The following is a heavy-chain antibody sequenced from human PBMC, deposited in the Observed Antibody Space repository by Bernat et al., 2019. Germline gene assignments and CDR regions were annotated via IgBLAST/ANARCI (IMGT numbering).Heavy chain of an antibody. D-gene: IGHD4-17*01. CDR3: ARGGTNYGDYFRY. V-gene: IGHV3-74*01. CDR2: INSDGSST. CDR1: GSTFSSYW. J-gene: IGHJ4*02. Sequence: EVQLVESGGGLVQPGGSLRLSCAASGSTFSSYWMHWVRQAPGKGLVWVSRINSDGSSTSYADSVKGRFTISRDNAKNTLYLQMNSLRAEDTAVYYCARGGTNYGDYFRYWGQGTLVTVSS.